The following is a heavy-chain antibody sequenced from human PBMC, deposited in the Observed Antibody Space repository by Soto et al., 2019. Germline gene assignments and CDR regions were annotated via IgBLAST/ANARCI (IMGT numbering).Heavy chain of an antibody. CDR2: IIPIFGTA. V-gene: IGHV1-69*06. Sequence: ASVKVSFKASGGTFSSYAISWVRQAPGQGLEWMGGIIPIFGTANYAQKFQGRVTITADKSTCTAYMELSSLRSEDTAVYYCARDGMGYYYGSGSFLDYWGQGTLVTVSS. CDR3: ARDGMGYYYGSGSFLDY. D-gene: IGHD3-10*01. CDR1: GGTFSSYA. J-gene: IGHJ4*02.